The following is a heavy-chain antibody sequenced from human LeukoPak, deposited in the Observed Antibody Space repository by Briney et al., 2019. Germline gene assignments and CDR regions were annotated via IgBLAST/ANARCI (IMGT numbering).Heavy chain of an antibody. J-gene: IGHJ4*02. Sequence: PGGSLRLSCAASGFIFSRYPMSSLRQAPGKGLEWVSDIYGNNGNTYYADSVKGRFTISRDNSKNTLYLQMNSLRAEDTAVYYCAKQTGGSCYSGFDSWGQGTLVTVST. CDR3: AKQTGGSCYSGFDS. D-gene: IGHD2-15*01. CDR2: IYGNNGNT. CDR1: GFIFSRYP. V-gene: IGHV3-23*01.